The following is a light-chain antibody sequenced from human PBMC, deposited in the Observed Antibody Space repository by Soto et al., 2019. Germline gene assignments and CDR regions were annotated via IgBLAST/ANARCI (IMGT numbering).Light chain of an antibody. V-gene: IGKV1-5*01. CDR3: QQYNSYSLWT. CDR1: QSISSW. CDR2: DAS. J-gene: IGKJ1*01. Sequence: DIQMTQSPSTLSASVGDRVTITCRASQSISSWLAWYQQKPGKAPKLLIYDASSLESGVPSRFSGSGSGTEFTLTLSSLQPDDVATYYCQQYNSYSLWTFGQGTKVEIK.